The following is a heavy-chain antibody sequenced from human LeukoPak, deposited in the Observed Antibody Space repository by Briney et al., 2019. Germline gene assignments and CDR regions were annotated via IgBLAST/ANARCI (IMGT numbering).Heavy chain of an antibody. CDR3: ARGYYYGSGSYYPPDY. CDR2: IWYDGSNK. V-gene: IGHV3-33*01. CDR1: GFTFSSYG. D-gene: IGHD3-10*01. J-gene: IGHJ4*02. Sequence: GGSLRLSCAASGFTFSSYGMHWVRQVPGKGLEWVAVIWYDGSNKYYADSVKGRFTISRDNSRNTLFLQMNSLRAEDTAEYYCARGYYYGSGSYYPPDYWGQGTLVTVSS.